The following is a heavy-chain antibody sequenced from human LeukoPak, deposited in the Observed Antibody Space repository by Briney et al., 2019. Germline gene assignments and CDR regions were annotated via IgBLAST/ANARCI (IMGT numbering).Heavy chain of an antibody. D-gene: IGHD1-14*01. V-gene: IGHV5-51*01. Sequence: GESLKISCKGSGSSLTTYWIDWVRQMPGKGLEWMGTIYPGDSDTRYSPSFEGQVTISADKSISTAYLQWSSLKASDTAMYYCARRPGNHPFDYWGQGTLVTVSS. CDR2: IYPGDSDT. CDR3: ARRPGNHPFDY. CDR1: GSSLTTYW. J-gene: IGHJ4*02.